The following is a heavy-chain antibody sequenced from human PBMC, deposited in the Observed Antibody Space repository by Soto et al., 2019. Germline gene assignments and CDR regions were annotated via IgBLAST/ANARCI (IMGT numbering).Heavy chain of an antibody. J-gene: IGHJ4*02. CDR1: GYSFASYW. D-gene: IGHD1-1*01. Sequence: PGESLKISCKASGYSFASYWIGWVRQMPGKGLEWVAIIYPGDSDNRYGPSFQGQVTISADRSIDATYLQWSSLKASDTAIYYCARPRWNDVEYYFDYWGQGTLVTVSS. CDR3: ARPRWNDVEYYFDY. CDR2: IYPGDSDN. V-gene: IGHV5-51*01.